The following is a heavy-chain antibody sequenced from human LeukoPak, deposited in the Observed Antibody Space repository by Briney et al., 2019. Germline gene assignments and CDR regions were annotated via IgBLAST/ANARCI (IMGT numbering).Heavy chain of an antibody. CDR1: GFTFSSYA. Sequence: GGSLTLSCAASGFTFSSYAMHWVRQGPGKGLEWVAYIAHHGSNKYYADSVKGRFTISRDNSKRTLYLQMNNLRADDTAVYYCAKDGSWSCTDWGQGALVTVSS. J-gene: IGHJ4*02. V-gene: IGHV3-30*02. CDR2: IAHHGSNK. CDR3: AKDGSWSCTD. D-gene: IGHD2-8*02.